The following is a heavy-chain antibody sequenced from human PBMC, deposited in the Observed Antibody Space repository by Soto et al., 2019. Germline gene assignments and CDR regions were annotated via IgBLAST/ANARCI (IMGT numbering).Heavy chain of an antibody. V-gene: IGHV1-2*04. CDR2: INPNSGGT. CDR3: ARSIGYCSSTSCYYFDY. J-gene: IGHJ4*02. Sequence: ASVKVSCKASGYTFTGYYMHWVRQAPGQGLEWMGWINPNSGGTNYAQKFQGWVTMTRDTSISTAYMELSRLRSDDTAVYYCARSIGYCSSTSCYYFDYWGQGTLVTVSS. D-gene: IGHD2-2*01. CDR1: GYTFTGYY.